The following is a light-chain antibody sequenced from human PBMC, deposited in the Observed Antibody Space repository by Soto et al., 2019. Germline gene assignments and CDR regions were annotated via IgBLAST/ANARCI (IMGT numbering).Light chain of an antibody. J-gene: IGLJ1*01. CDR3: AAWDDSLNGHV. CDR1: GSDVGNYNY. V-gene: IGLV2-8*01. Sequence: QSALTQPPSASGSPGQSVTISCTGTGSDVGNYNYVSWYQQHPGKAPKLMIYEVNKRPSGVPDRFSGSKSGNTASLTVSGLQAEDEADYYCAAWDDSLNGHVFGTGTKVTVL. CDR2: EVN.